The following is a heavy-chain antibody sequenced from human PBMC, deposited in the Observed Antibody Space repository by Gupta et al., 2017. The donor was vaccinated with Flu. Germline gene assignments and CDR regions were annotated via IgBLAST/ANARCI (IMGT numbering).Heavy chain of an antibody. CDR2: IYYSGST. J-gene: IGHJ5*02. D-gene: IGHD6-13*01. CDR1: GGSISSGGYY. CDR3: ARASIAADDTWFDP. V-gene: IGHV4-31*03. Sequence: QVQLQESGPGLVKPSQTLSLTCTVSGGSISSGGYYWSWIRQHPGKGLEWIGYIYYSGSTYYNPSLKSRVTISVDTSKNQFSLKLSYVTAADTAVYYCARASIAADDTWFDPWGQGTLVTVS.